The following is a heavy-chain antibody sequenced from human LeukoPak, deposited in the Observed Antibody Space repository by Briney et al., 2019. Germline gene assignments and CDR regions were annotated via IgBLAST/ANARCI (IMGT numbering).Heavy chain of an antibody. Sequence: PGGSLRLSCAASGFTFSSYAMHWVRQAPGKGLEWVAVISYDGSNKYYADSVKGRFTISRDNSKNTLYLQMNSLRAEDTAVYSCARELSGTLGYWGQGTLVTVSS. CDR1: GFTFSSYA. V-gene: IGHV3-30*04. CDR2: ISYDGSNK. D-gene: IGHD1-20*01. CDR3: ARELSGTLGY. J-gene: IGHJ4*02.